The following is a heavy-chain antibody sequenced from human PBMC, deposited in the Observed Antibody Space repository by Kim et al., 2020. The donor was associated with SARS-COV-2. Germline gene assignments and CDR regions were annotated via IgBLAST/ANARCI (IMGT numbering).Heavy chain of an antibody. D-gene: IGHD6-13*01. CDR3: ARVRPAGYSSSWYLFDY. Sequence: VKGRVTISRDNAKNSLYLQMKSLRAEDTAVYYCARVRPAGYSSSWYLFDYWGQGTLVTVSS. V-gene: IGHV3-11*05. J-gene: IGHJ4*02.